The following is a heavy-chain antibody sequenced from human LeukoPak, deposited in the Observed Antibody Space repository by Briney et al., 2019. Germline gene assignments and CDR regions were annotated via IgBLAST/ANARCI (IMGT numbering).Heavy chain of an antibody. D-gene: IGHD4-17*01. CDR1: GFTFSSYS. CDR2: ISSSSTTI. Sequence: PGGSLRLSCAASGFTFSSYSMNWVRQAPGKGLEWVSYISSSSTTIYYADSVKGRFTISRDNAKNSLYLQMNSLRAEDTAVYYCARTTVFLTDAFDIWGQGTMVTVSS. CDR3: ARTTVFLTDAFDI. V-gene: IGHV3-48*04. J-gene: IGHJ3*02.